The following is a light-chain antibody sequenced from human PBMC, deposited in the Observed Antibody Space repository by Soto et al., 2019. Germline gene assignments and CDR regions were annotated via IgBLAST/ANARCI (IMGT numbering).Light chain of an antibody. CDR2: DAS. J-gene: IGKJ5*01. CDR1: QSVSSN. CDR3: QQYHNWPIT. Sequence: IVLTQSPGTLSLSPGERATLSCRASQSVSSNLAWHQQKPGQAPRILMYDASTRATGIPARFSGSGSGTEFTLTISSLQSEDFAVYYCQQYHNWPITFGQGTRLEIK. V-gene: IGKV3-15*01.